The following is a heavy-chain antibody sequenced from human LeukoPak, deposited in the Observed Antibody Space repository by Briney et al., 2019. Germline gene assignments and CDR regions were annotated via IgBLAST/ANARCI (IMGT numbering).Heavy chain of an antibody. J-gene: IGHJ4*02. CDR1: GFTVSSNY. D-gene: IGHD4-23*01. CDR2: IYSGGST. V-gene: IGHV3-66*02. Sequence: PGGSLRLSCAASGFTVSSNYMSWVRQALGKGLEWVSVIYSGGSTYYADSVKGRFTISRDNSKNTLYLQMNSLRAEDTAVYYCARDYGGNSVLDYWGQGTLVTVSS. CDR3: ARDYGGNSVLDY.